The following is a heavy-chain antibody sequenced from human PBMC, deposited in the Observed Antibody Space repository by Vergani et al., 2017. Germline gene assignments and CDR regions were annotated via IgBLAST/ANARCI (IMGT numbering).Heavy chain of an antibody. CDR2: IRAYNGNT. CDR1: GYTFTSYG. J-gene: IGHJ6*02. CDR3: ARDSVTMVRGVSHYYYGMDV. V-gene: IGHV1-18*01. Sequence: QVQLVQSGAEVKKPGASVKVSCKASGYTFTSYGISWVRQAPGQGLEWMGWIRAYNGNTNYAQKLQGRVTMTTDTSTSTAYMELRSLRSDDTAVYCSARDSVTMVRGVSHYYYGMDVWGQGTAVTVSS. D-gene: IGHD3-10*01.